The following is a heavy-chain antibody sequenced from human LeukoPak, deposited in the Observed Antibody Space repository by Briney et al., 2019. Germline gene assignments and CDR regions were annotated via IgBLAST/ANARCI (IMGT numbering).Heavy chain of an antibody. CDR2: VFFSGST. CDR3: AKHSSVDYAKFDS. D-gene: IGHD4-17*01. Sequence: SETLSLTCSVSGGSMSGDYWSWIRQPPGKGLEWIGYVFFSGSTKYSPSLQSRVTISVDTSKNQFSLKLNSVTAADTAVYYCAKHSSVDYAKFDSWGQGALVTVSS. J-gene: IGHJ4*02. V-gene: IGHV4-59*08. CDR1: GGSMSGDY.